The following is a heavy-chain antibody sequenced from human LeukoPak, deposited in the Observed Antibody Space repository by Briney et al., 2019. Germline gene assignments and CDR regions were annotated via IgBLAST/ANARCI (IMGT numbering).Heavy chain of an antibody. CDR1: GGSFSGYY. J-gene: IGHJ5*02. CDR2: INHSGST. CDR3: ARPGGGYCSSTSCYSRPDNWFDP. V-gene: IGHV4-34*01. D-gene: IGHD2-2*02. Sequence: PSETLSLTCAVYGGSFSGYYWSWIRQPPGKGLEWIGEINHSGSTNYNPSLKSRVTISVDTSKNQFSLKLSSVTAADTAVYYCARPGGGYCSSTSCYSRPDNWFDPWGQGTLVTVSS.